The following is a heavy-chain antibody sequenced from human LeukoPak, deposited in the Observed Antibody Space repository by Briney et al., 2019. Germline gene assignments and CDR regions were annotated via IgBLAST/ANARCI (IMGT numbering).Heavy chain of an antibody. V-gene: IGHV1-2*02. J-gene: IGHJ5*02. CDR3: ARGRLGYCSSTSCSRTLFHNNWFDP. Sequence: ASVKVSCKASGYTFTGYYMHWVRQAPGQGLEWMGWINPNSGGTNYAQKFQGRVTMTRDTSISTAYMELSRLRSDDTAVYYCARGRLGYCSSTSCSRTLFHNNWFDPWGQGTLVTVSS. D-gene: IGHD2-2*01. CDR2: INPNSGGT. CDR1: GYTFTGYY.